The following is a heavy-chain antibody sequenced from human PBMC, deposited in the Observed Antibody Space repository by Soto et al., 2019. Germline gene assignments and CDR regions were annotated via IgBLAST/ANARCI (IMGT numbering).Heavy chain of an antibody. CDR1: GFVFKDSS. D-gene: IGHD3-10*01. Sequence: EVLLVESGGGMVQPGGSLNRSCAASGFVFKDSSIHWVRQASGKGLEWVGRIRDRAYSYATAYAESVKGRFTISRDDSNNTAYLQMSGLKTEDTAIYYCTRLISAAHDYWGQGTLVTVSS. CDR3: TRLISAAHDY. CDR2: IRDRAYSYAT. V-gene: IGHV3-73*01. J-gene: IGHJ4*02.